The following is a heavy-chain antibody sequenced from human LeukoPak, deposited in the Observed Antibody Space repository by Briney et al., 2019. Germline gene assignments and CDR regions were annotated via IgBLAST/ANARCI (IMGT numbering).Heavy chain of an antibody. CDR3: AKDGDILTGSDY. D-gene: IGHD3-9*01. CDR1: GFTFSSYS. J-gene: IGHJ4*02. CDR2: ISGSGGST. V-gene: IGHV3-23*01. Sequence: GGSLRLSCAASGFTFSSYSMNWVRQAPGKGLEWVSAISGSGGSTYYADSVKGRFTISRDNSKNTLYLQMNSLRAEDTAVYYCAKDGDILTGSDYWGQGTLVTVSS.